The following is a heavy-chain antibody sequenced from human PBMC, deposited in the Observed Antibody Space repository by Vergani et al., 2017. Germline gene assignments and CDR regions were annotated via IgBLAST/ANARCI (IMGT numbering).Heavy chain of an antibody. CDR2: IYYSGST. CDR1: GGSISSGDYY. J-gene: IGHJ6*02. D-gene: IGHD3-22*01. V-gene: IGHV4-30-4*08. Sequence: QVQLQESGPGLVKPSQTLSRTCTVSGGSISSGDYYWSWIRQPPGKGLEWIGYIYYSGSTYYNPSLKSRVTISVDTSKNQFSLKLSSVTAADTAVYYCARAYYYDSSGYYLYYYYGMDVWGQGTTVTVSS. CDR3: ARAYYYDSSGYYLYYYYGMDV.